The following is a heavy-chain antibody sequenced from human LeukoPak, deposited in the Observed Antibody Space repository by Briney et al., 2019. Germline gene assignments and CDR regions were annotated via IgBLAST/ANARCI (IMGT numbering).Heavy chain of an antibody. J-gene: IGHJ4*02. CDR1: GYSFTTHW. CDR2: LHPGDSDT. V-gene: IGHV5-51*01. D-gene: IGHD6-19*01. Sequence: RGESLQISCKASGYSFTTHWIGWVRQLPGKGLEWMGILHPGDSDTRYSPSFQGQVTISADKSISTAYLQWSSLKASDTAMYYCARGDTEVAATADYWGQGTLVTVSS. CDR3: ARGDTEVAATADY.